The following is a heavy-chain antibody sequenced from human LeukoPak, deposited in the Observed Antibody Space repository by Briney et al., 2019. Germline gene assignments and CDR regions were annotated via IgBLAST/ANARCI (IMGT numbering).Heavy chain of an antibody. CDR3: ARTYSGLEFDY. V-gene: IGHV4-34*01. CDR1: GFTFSSYW. CDR2: INHSGST. Sequence: GSLRLSCVASGFTFSSYWMTWVRQPPGKGLEWIGEINHSGSTNYNPSLKSRVTISVDTSKNQFSLKLSFVTAADTAVYYCARTYSGLEFDYWGQGTLVTVSS. J-gene: IGHJ4*02. D-gene: IGHD5-12*01.